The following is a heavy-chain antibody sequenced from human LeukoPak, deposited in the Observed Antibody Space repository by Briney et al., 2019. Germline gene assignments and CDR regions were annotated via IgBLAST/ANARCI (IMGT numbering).Heavy chain of an antibody. CDR1: GFTFSSYA. Sequence: GGSLRLSCAASGFTFSSYAMSWVRQAPGKGLEWVSAISGSGGSTYYADSVKGRFTISRDNSKNTLYLQMNSLRVEDTAVYYCAKGSYYCGSNSCPQYYYYMDVWGKGTTVTVSS. V-gene: IGHV3-23*01. CDR2: ISGSGGST. CDR3: AKGSYYCGSNSCPQYYYYMDV. D-gene: IGHD2-2*01. J-gene: IGHJ6*03.